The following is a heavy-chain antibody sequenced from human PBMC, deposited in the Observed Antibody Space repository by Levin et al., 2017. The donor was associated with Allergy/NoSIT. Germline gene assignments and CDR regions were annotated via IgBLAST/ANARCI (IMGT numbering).Heavy chain of an antibody. D-gene: IGHD6-19*01. Sequence: AGGSLRLFCAASGFTFDDYAMHWVRQAPGKGLEWVSGISWNSGSIGYADSVKGRFTISRDNAKNSLYLQMNSLRAEDTALYYCAKDMAGTIVGGNYYYGMDVWGQGTTVTVSS. CDR3: AKDMAGTIVGGNYYYGMDV. V-gene: IGHV3-9*01. CDR1: GFTFDDYA. J-gene: IGHJ6*02. CDR2: ISWNSGSI.